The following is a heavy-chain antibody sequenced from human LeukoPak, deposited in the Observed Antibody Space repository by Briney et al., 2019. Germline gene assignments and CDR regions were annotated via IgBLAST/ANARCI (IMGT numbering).Heavy chain of an antibody. V-gene: IGHV3-74*01. D-gene: IGHD5-24*01. CDR2: INTNGDSA. Sequence: GGSLRLSCVVSGFKFSSYWMNWVRQVPGKGLVWVAHINTNGDSANYADSVKGRFTISRDNAKSTLSLQMNSLRAEDTAIYYCVRDNAYTFDYWGQGTLVTVSS. CDR1: GFKFSSYW. J-gene: IGHJ4*01. CDR3: VRDNAYTFDY.